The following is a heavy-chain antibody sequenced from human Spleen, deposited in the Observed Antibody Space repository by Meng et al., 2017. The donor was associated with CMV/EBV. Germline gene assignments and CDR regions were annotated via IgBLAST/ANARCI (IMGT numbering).Heavy chain of an antibody. CDR3: ARVLGLGGDPFDI. CDR1: GFTFSSYA. CDR2: ISYDGSNK. J-gene: IGHJ3*02. Sequence: GESLKISCAASGFTFSSYAMHWVRQAPGKGLEWVAVISYDGSNKYYADSVKGRFTISRDNSKNTLYLQMNSLRAEDTAVYHCARVLGLGGDPFDIWGRGTMVTVSS. V-gene: IGHV3-30*04. D-gene: IGHD3/OR15-3a*01.